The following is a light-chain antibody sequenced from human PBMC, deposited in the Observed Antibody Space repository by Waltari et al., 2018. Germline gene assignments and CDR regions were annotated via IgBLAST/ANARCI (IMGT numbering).Light chain of an antibody. V-gene: IGLV1-40*01. CDR1: SSNIGAGYD. J-gene: IGLJ2*01. CDR3: QSYDSSLSGSKV. CDR2: GNN. Sequence: QSVLTQPPSVSGAPGQRVTISCTGSSSNIGAGYDVHWYQQLPGTAPKLLIYGNNKRPSGVPDRFSGSRSGTSASLAITGLQAEDEADYYCQSYDSSLSGSKVFGGGTKLTVL.